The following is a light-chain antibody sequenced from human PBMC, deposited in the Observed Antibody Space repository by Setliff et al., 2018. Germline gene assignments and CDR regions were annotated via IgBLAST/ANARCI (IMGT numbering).Light chain of an antibody. CDR1: SSDVGAYSH. Sequence: QSVLTQPASVSGSPGQSITISCAGTSSDVGAYSHVSWYQQYPGKAPKLMISEVSNRPSGVSYRFSGSKSGNTASLTISGLQAEDEADYYCSSYTSCSTLVFGGGTKVTVL. CDR2: EVS. J-gene: IGLJ2*01. V-gene: IGLV2-14*01. CDR3: SSYTSCSTLV.